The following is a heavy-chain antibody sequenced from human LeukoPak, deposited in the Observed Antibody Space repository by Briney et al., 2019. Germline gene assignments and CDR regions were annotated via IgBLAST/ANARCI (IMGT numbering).Heavy chain of an antibody. V-gene: IGHV3-23*01. J-gene: IGHJ4*02. CDR2: ISGSGGST. Sequence: GGSLRLSCAAFGLTFSSYAMSWVRQAPGRGXXWVSGISGSGGSTYYADSVKGRFTISRDNSKNTLYLQMNSLRAEDTAVYYCAVRGNYYVGYWGQGTLVTVSS. CDR1: GLTFSSYA. CDR3: AVRGNYYVGY. D-gene: IGHD1-26*01.